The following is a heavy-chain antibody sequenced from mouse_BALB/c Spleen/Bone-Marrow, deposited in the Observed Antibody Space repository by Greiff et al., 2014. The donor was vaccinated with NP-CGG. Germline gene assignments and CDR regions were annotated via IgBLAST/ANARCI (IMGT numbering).Heavy chain of an antibody. V-gene: IGHV5-15*02. J-gene: IGHJ2*01. D-gene: IGHD2-2*01. CDR1: GFNFSDYG. CDR2: ISNLAYSI. CDR3: TRDRGYDRGYYFDY. Sequence: EVMLVESGGGVVQPGGSRKLSCAASGFNFSDYGMAWVRLAPGKGPEWVAFISNLAYSIYYADTVTGRFTISREDAKNTLYLEMSSLRFEDTAMYYCTRDRGYDRGYYFDYWGQGTTLTVSS.